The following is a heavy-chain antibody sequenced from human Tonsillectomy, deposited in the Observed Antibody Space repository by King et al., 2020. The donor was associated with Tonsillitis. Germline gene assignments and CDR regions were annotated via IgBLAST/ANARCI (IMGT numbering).Heavy chain of an antibody. J-gene: IGHJ3*02. V-gene: IGHV3-73*02. D-gene: IGHD3-16*01. Sequence: VQLVESGGGLVQPGGSLKLSCAASGFTFSGSAMHWDRQASGKGLKWVGRIRSKANSYATAYAASVKGRFTISRDDSKNTAYLQMNSLKTEDTAVYYCISSPGGAFDIWGQGTMVTVSS. CDR2: IRSKANSYAT. CDR1: GFTFSGSA. CDR3: ISSPGGAFDI.